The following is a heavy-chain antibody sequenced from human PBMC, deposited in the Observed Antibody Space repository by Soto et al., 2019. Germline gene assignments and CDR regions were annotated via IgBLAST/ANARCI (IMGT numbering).Heavy chain of an antibody. Sequence: GGSLRLSCAASGFTFSSYGMHWVRQAPGKGLEWVAVISYDGSNKYYADSVKGRFTISRDNSKNTLYLQMNSLRAEDTAVYYCAKESVLYYYDSSGYLLNWGQGTLVTVSS. CDR3: AKESVLYYYDSSGYLLN. V-gene: IGHV3-30*18. J-gene: IGHJ4*02. CDR2: ISYDGSNK. CDR1: GFTFSSYG. D-gene: IGHD3-22*01.